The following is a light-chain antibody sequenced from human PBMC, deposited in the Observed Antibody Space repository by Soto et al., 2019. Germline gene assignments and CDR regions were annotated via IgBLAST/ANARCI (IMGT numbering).Light chain of an antibody. J-gene: IGLJ3*02. CDR2: EVT. CDR1: SSDVGGYNY. CDR3: SSHAGIINVV. V-gene: IGLV2-8*01. Sequence: QSVLTQPPSASGSPGQSVTISCTGTSSDVGGYNYGSWYQQHPGKAPKLMIYEVTRRPSGVPDRFSGSKSGNTASLTVSGLVAEDEADYYCSSHAGIINVVFGGGTKLTVL.